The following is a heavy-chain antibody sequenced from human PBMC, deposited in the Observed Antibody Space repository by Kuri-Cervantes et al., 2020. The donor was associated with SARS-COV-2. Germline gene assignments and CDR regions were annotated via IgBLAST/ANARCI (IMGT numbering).Heavy chain of an antibody. J-gene: IGHJ6*03. V-gene: IGHV5-51*01. CDR1: GYSFTDYW. CDR2: IFPGDSDI. D-gene: IGHD3-10*01. Sequence: KVSCKVSGYSFTDYWIGWVRQAPGKGLEWMGIIFPGDSDIRYSPSFQGQVTISADTSINTAYLQWSSLRASDTAMYYCARHDLGDSGSDYMDVWGRGTTVTVSS. CDR3: ARHDLGDSGSDYMDV.